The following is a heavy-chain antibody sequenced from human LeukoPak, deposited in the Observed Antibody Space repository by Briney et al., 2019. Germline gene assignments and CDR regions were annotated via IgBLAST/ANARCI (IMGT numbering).Heavy chain of an antibody. D-gene: IGHD3-9*01. V-gene: IGHV1-69*06. CDR1: GGTFSSYA. CDR2: IIPIFGTA. J-gene: IGHJ4*02. Sequence: SVKVSCKASGGTFSSYAISWVRQAPGQGLEWMGGIIPIFGTANYAQKFQGRVTITADKSTGTAYMELSSLRSEDTAVYYCAHNSPRFEYFDYWGQGTLVTVSS. CDR3: AHNSPRFEYFDY.